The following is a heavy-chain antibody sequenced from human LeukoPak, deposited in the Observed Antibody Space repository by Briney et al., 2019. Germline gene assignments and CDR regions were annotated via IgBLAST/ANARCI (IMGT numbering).Heavy chain of an antibody. J-gene: IGHJ5*02. CDR3: PRQGLWFEEPSNWFDP. CDR2: IRYDGSNK. CDR1: GFTFSSYA. D-gene: IGHD3-10*01. V-gene: IGHV3-30*04. Sequence: PGRSLRLSCAASGFTFSSYAMHWVRQAPGKGLEWVAFIRYDGSNKYYADSVKGRFTISRDNSKNTLYLQMNSLRAEDTAVYYCPRQGLWFEEPSNWFDPWGQGTLVTVSS.